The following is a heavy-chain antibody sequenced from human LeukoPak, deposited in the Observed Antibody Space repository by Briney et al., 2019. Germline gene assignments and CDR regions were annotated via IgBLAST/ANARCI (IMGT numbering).Heavy chain of an antibody. CDR3: ARSYSSSWYHSYYYYMDV. J-gene: IGHJ6*03. V-gene: IGHV4-34*01. D-gene: IGHD6-13*01. Sequence: PSETLSLTCAVYGGSFSGYYWSWIRQPPGKGLEWIGEINHSGSTNYNPSLKSRVTISVDTSKNQFSLKLSSVTAADTAVYYCARSYSSSWYHSYYYYMDVWGKGTTVTVSS. CDR1: GGSFSGYY. CDR2: INHSGST.